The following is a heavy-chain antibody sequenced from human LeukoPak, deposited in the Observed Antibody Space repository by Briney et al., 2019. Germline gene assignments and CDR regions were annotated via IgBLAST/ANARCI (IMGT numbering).Heavy chain of an antibody. CDR2: FDPEDDET. CDR1: GYTLTELS. J-gene: IGHJ3*02. D-gene: IGHD3-22*01. Sequence: GASVKVSCKVSGYTLTELSMHWVRQAPGKGLEWMGGFDPEDDETIYAQKFQGRVTMTEDTSTDTAYMELSSLRSEDTAVYYCATSYDSSWGAFDIWGQGTMVTVSS. CDR3: ATSYDSSWGAFDI. V-gene: IGHV1-24*01.